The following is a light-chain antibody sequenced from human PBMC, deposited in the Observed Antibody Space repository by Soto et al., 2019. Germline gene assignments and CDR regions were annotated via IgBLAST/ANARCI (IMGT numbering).Light chain of an antibody. CDR1: QGIRHY. V-gene: IGKV1-6*01. J-gene: IGKJ1*01. Sequence: AIQMTQSPSSLSASVGDRVTITCRASQGIRHYLGWYQQKPGKAPKLLIYAASSLQSGVPSRFSGSGSGTDFTLTISSLQPEDFATYYCQQSYSAPPTFGQGTRVEIK. CDR3: QQSYSAPPT. CDR2: AAS.